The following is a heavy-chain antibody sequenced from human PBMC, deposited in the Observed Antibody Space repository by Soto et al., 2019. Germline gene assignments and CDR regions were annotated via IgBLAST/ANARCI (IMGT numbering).Heavy chain of an antibody. CDR2: INPSSGST. Sequence: ASVKVSCKASGYTFTSSYMHWVRQAPGQGLEWMGIINPSSGSTSYAQNFQGRVTMTRDTSTSTVYMELSSLRSEDTAVYYCARDPDLRYCSSTSCHNWFDPWGQGTLVTVSS. D-gene: IGHD2-2*01. V-gene: IGHV1-46*01. CDR1: GYTFTSSY. CDR3: ARDPDLRYCSSTSCHNWFDP. J-gene: IGHJ5*02.